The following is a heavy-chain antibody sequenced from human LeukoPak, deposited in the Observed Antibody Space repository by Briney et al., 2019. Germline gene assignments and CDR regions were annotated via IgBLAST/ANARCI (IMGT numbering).Heavy chain of an antibody. CDR2: IYYSGST. J-gene: IGHJ4*02. CDR1: GGSISSSSYY. V-gene: IGHV4-61*05. Sequence: SETLSLTCTVSGGSISSSSYYWGWIRQPPGKGLEWIGYIYYSGSTNYNPSLKSRVTISVDTSKNQFSLKLSSVTAADTAVYYCARVTIFGVVIFDYWGQGTLVTVSS. D-gene: IGHD3-3*01. CDR3: ARVTIFGVVIFDY.